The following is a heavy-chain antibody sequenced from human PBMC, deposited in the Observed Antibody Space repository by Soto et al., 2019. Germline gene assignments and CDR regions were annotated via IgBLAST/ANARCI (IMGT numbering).Heavy chain of an antibody. CDR2: ISGSGGST. D-gene: IGHD3-10*01. Sequence: PGGSLRLSCAASGFTFSSYAMSWVRQAPGKGLEWVSAISGSGGSTYYADSVKGRFTISRDNSKNTLYLQMNSLRAEDTAVYYCAKDQRPHDKFNLWFGDQLGSFDYWGQGTLVTVSS. CDR1: GFTFSSYA. CDR3: AKDQRPHDKFNLWFGDQLGSFDY. J-gene: IGHJ4*02. V-gene: IGHV3-23*01.